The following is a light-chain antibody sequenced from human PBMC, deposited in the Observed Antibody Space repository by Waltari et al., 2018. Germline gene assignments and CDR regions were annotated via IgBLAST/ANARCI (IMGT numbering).Light chain of an antibody. CDR3: QQRSTWPSVT. J-gene: IGKJ4*01. V-gene: IGKV3-11*01. CDR2: DAS. CDR1: QSVGRH. Sequence: EIVLTQSPATLSLSPGERATVSCRASQSVGRHLAWYQQKPGQAPGLLIYDASDRAADTPARFSGSGSGTDFTLTISSLEPEDFVVYYCQQRSTWPSVTFGGGTKVEIK.